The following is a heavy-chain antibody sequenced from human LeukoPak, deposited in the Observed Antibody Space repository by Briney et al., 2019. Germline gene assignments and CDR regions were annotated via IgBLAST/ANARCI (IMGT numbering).Heavy chain of an antibody. J-gene: IGHJ5*02. CDR3: ARGSYSSSWYRGRFDP. V-gene: IGHV4-34*01. CDR1: GGSFSGYY. D-gene: IGHD6-13*01. CDR2: INHSGST. Sequence: SETLSLTCAVYGGSFSGYYWSWIRQPPGKGLEGVGEINHSGSTNYNPSLKSRGTISVDTSKNQFSLKLSSVTAADPAVYYCARGSYSSSWYRGRFDPWGQGTLVTVSS.